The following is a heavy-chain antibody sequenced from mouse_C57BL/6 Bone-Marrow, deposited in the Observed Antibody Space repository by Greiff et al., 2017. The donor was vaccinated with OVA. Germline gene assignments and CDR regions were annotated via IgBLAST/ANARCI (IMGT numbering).Heavy chain of an antibody. Sequence: QVQLQQPGAELVKPGASVKLSCKASGYTFTSYWMHWVKQRPGQGLEWIGMIHPNSGSTNYNEKFKSKATLTVDKSSSTAYMHLRSLTSEDSAVYYCARYDYGTFDYWGQGTTLTVSS. V-gene: IGHV1-64*01. CDR1: GYTFTSYW. D-gene: IGHD1-1*01. CDR3: ARYDYGTFDY. J-gene: IGHJ2*01. CDR2: IHPNSGST.